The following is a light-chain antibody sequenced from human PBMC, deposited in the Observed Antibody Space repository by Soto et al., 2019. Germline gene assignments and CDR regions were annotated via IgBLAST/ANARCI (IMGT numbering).Light chain of an antibody. J-gene: IGLJ1*01. Sequence: QSALTQPASVSGSPGQSITISCTGTSTDIGRYNYVSWYQQHPGKAPKLMIYDVSNRPSGVSNRFSGSKSGNTASLTISGLQAEDEADYYCSSYTSSSTYVVGTGTKLTVL. CDR3: SSYTSSSTYV. V-gene: IGLV2-14*03. CDR1: STDIGRYNY. CDR2: DVS.